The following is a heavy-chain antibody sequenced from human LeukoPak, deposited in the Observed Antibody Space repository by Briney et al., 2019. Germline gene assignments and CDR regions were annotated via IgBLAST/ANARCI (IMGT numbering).Heavy chain of an antibody. CDR2: IYSSGST. D-gene: IGHD1/OR15-1a*01. CDR1: GFTVSSKY. V-gene: IGHV3-66*01. J-gene: IGHJ4*02. Sequence: GGSLRLSCAASGFTVSSKYMSWVRQAPGKGLEWISIIYSSGSTFYADSVKGRFTISRDKSKNTLYLQMNSLRAEDTAVYYCTTTRLGDAFYFDYWGQGTLVTVSS. CDR3: TTTRLGDAFYFDY.